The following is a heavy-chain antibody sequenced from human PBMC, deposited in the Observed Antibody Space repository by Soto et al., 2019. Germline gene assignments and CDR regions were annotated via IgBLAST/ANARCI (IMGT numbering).Heavy chain of an antibody. CDR2: INHSGST. J-gene: IGHJ3*02. V-gene: IGHV4-34*01. Sequence: SATLSLTCAVYGGSFSGYYWSWIRQPPGKGLEWIGGINHSGSTNYNPSLKSRVTISVDTSKNQFSLKLSSVTAADTAVYYCARHTSGWYGAFDIWGQGTMVTVSS. CDR1: GGSFSGYY. D-gene: IGHD6-19*01. CDR3: ARHTSGWYGAFDI.